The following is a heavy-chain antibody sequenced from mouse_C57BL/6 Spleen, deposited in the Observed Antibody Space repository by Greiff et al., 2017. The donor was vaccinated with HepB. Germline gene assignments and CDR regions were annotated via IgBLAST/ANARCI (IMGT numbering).Heavy chain of an antibody. CDR3: ARAFDSNPWYFDV. CDR2: IDPSDSYT. CDR1: GYTFTSYW. Sequence: VQLQQPGAELVKPGASVKLSCKASGYTFTSYWMQWVKQRPGQGLEWIGEIDPSDSYTNYNQKFKGKATLTVDTSSSTAYMQLSSLTSEDSAVYYCARAFDSNPWYFDVWGTGTTVTVSS. V-gene: IGHV1-50*01. J-gene: IGHJ1*03. D-gene: IGHD2-5*01.